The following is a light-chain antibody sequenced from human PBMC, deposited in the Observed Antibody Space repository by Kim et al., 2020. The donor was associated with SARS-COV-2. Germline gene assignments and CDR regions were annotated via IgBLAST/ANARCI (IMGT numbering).Light chain of an antibody. V-gene: IGLV1-44*01. Sequence: QSVLTQPPSASGAPGQGVTISCSGGSSNIGGNSVSWYQHLPGTAPKLLIYETDQRPSGVPDRISASKSRTSASLAISGLQSADAADYYCATWDDDLNSVLFGGGTQLTVL. CDR1: SSNIGGNS. J-gene: IGLJ3*02. CDR3: ATWDDDLNSVL. CDR2: ETD.